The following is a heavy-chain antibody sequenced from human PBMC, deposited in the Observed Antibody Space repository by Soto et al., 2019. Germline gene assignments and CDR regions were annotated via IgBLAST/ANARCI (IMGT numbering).Heavy chain of an antibody. Sequence: SETLSLTCTVSGGSISSTTYYWGWIRQPPGTGLEWIGSISYSGSTYYNPSLKSRVTISVDTSKNQFSLRLSSVTAADTAVYYCASLRNLYGDYVAFDIWGQGTMVTVSS. CDR1: GGSISSTTYY. D-gene: IGHD4-17*01. CDR3: ASLRNLYGDYVAFDI. V-gene: IGHV4-39*01. J-gene: IGHJ3*02. CDR2: ISYSGST.